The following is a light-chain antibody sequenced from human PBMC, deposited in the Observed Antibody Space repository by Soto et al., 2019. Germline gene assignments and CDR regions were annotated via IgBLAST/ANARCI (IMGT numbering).Light chain of an antibody. V-gene: IGLV2-14*01. Sequence: QSALTQPASVSGSPGQSITISCTGTSSDVGGYNYVSWYQQHPGRAPKLMIYDVSNRPSGASDRFSGSKSGNTASLTISGLQADDEADYYCSSYTSTTTLDVFGTGTKLTVL. CDR1: SSDVGGYNY. J-gene: IGLJ1*01. CDR2: DVS. CDR3: SSYTSTTTLDV.